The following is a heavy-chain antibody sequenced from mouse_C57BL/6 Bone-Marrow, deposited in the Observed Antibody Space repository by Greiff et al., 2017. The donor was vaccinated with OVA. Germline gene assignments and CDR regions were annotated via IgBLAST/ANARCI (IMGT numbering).Heavy chain of an antibody. CDR2: IYPRSGNT. CDR1: GYTFTSYG. V-gene: IGHV1-81*01. J-gene: IGHJ2*01. Sequence: LVESGAELARPGASVKLSCKASGYTFTSYGISWVKQRTGQGLEWIGEIYPRSGNTYYNEKFKGKATLTADKSSSTAYMELRSLTSEDSAVYFCARKGIYYYGSSPGYFDYWGQGTTLTVSS. D-gene: IGHD1-1*01. CDR3: ARKGIYYYGSSPGYFDY.